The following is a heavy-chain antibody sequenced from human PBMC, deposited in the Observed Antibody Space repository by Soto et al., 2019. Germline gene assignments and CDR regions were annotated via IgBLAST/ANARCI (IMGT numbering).Heavy chain of an antibody. Sequence: PGESVKISCXGSGYSFTNYWITWVRQMPGKGLEWMGRIDPSDSFATYSPSFQGHVTISADTSTTTAYLQWSSLKASDTAMYFCARHDGGRTTSSYYGMDVWGQGTSVTVSS. CDR1: GYSFTNYW. CDR2: IDPSDSFA. J-gene: IGHJ6*02. V-gene: IGHV5-10-1*01. D-gene: IGHD1-1*01. CDR3: ARHDGGRTTSSYYGMDV.